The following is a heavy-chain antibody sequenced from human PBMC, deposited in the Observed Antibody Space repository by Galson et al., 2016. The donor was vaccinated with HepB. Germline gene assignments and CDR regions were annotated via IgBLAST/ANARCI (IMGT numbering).Heavy chain of an antibody. Sequence: SLRLSCASSGFTFSTYAMSWVRQVPGKGLEWVSSVRGSGGISYADSVKGRFTISRDNSKNTLYLQMNSLRVEDTAVYYCTKGRGAGYNGKEWNFEYWGQGILVTVSS. CDR3: TKGRGAGYNGKEWNFEY. D-gene: IGHD5-12*01. V-gene: IGHV3-23*01. J-gene: IGHJ4*02. CDR2: VRGSGGI. CDR1: GFTFSTYA.